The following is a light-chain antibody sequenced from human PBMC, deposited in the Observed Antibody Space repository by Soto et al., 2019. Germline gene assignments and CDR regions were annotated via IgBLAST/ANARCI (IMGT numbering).Light chain of an antibody. V-gene: IGLV2-14*01. CDR1: SIDGGGYNY. CDR3: SSYTSRSTLV. J-gene: IGLJ1*01. Sequence: QSALTQPDSVSGSAGQSSTSSCTVTSIDGGGYNYVSWYQQHPGKAPTLMIYDVTNRPSGVSNRISGSKSGNTASLTISGLQAADEADYYCSSYTSRSTLVFGTGTKLPS. CDR2: DVT.